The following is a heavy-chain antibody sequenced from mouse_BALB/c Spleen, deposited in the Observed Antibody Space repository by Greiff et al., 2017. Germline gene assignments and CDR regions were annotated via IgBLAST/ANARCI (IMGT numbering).Heavy chain of an antibody. D-gene: IGHD2-4*01. CDR2: IYPSDSYT. CDR1: GYTFTSYW. CDR3: TRFDYPFDY. Sequence: QVQLQQSGAELVRPGASVKLSCKASGYTFTSYWINWVKQRPGQGLEWIGNIYPSDSYTNYNQKFKDKATLTVDKSSSTAYMQLSSPTSEDSAVYYCTRFDYPFDYWGQGTTLTVSS. J-gene: IGHJ2*01. V-gene: IGHV1-69*02.